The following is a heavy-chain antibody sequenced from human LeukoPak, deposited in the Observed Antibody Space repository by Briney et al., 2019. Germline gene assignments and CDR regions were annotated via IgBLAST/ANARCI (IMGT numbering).Heavy chain of an antibody. CDR3: ARTIFWSGYPYFDY. J-gene: IGHJ4*02. V-gene: IGHV1-2*02. CDR2: INPNSGGT. CDR1: GYTFTGYY. D-gene: IGHD3-3*01. Sequence: ASVKVSCKASGYTFTGYYMHWVRQAPGQGLELTGWINPNSGGTNYAQKFQGRVTMTRDTSISTAYMELSRLRSDDTAVYYCARTIFWSGYPYFDYWGQGTLVTVSS.